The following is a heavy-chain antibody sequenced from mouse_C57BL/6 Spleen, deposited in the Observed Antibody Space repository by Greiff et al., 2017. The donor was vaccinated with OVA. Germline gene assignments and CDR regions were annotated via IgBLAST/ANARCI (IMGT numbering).Heavy chain of an antibody. CDR1: GYAFSSSW. CDR3: ARGGNGNYEGVVDY. CDR2: IYPGDGDT. J-gene: IGHJ2*01. D-gene: IGHD2-1*01. Sequence: QVQLQQSGPELVKPGASVKISCKASGYAFSSSWMNWVKQRPGKGLEWIGRIYPGDGDTNYNGKFKGKATLTADKSSSTAYMQLSSLTSEDSAVYFCARGGNGNYEGVVDYWGQGTTLTVSS. V-gene: IGHV1-82*01.